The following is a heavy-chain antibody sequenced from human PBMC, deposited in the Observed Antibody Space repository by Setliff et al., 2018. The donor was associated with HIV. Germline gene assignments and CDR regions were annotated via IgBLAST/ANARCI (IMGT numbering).Heavy chain of an antibody. CDR2: IYYSGTT. J-gene: IGHJ4*02. V-gene: IGHV4-59*08. CDR3: ARLQDSSGYYRY. CDR1: GGSISSYY. D-gene: IGHD3-22*01. Sequence: PSETLSLTCTVSGGSISSYYWTWIRQPPGKGLEWIGYIYYSGTTNYNPSLRSRVTIPVDTSKNQFSLKLSSVNAADTAVYYCARLQDSSGYYRYWGQGTLVTVSS.